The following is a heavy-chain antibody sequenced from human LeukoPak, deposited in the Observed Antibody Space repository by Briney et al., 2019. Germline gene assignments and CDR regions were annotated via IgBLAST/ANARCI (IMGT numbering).Heavy chain of an antibody. J-gene: IGHJ4*02. CDR2: IWYDGSNK. Sequence: GGSLRLSCAASGFTFSSYGMHWVRQAPGKGLEWVAVIWYDGSNKYYADSVKGRFTISRDNSKNTLYLQMNSLRAEDTAVYYCAKSALYYYDSSGYYLNYWGQGTLVTVSS. V-gene: IGHV3-33*06. D-gene: IGHD3-22*01. CDR1: GFTFSSYG. CDR3: AKSALYYYDSSGYYLNY.